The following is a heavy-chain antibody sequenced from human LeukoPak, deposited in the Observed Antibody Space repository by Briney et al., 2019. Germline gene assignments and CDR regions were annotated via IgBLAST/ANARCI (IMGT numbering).Heavy chain of an antibody. D-gene: IGHD1-26*01. CDR2: ISSIGSTI. CDR3: AREDSYSRYFDY. CDR1: GFTFSSYE. J-gene: IGHJ4*03. Sequence: GGSLRLSCAASGFTFSSYEMNWVRQAPGKGLAWVSYISSIGSTIYYADSVKGRFTISRDNAKNSLYLQMNSLRAEDTAVYYCAREDSYSRYFDYWGQGTLVTVSS. V-gene: IGHV3-48*03.